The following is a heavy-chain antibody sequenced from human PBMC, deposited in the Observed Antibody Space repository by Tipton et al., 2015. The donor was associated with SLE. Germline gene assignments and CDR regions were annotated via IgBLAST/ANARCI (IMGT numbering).Heavy chain of an antibody. CDR3: SRGVVSEKRGDL. V-gene: IGHV3-21*01. CDR1: GFTLSSYS. CDR2: IRSDRNWI. D-gene: IGHD3-10*01. J-gene: IGHJ2*01. Sequence: SLRLSCAASGFTLSSYSMHWVRQAPGKGLEWVSSIRSDRNWIYYADSVKGRFTISRDNAENSLYLQMNNLRAEDTAVYFCSRGVVSEKRGDLCARGTRGTVAS.